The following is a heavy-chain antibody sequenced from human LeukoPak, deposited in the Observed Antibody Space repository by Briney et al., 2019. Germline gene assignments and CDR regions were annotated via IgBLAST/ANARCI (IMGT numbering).Heavy chain of an antibody. D-gene: IGHD6-6*01. V-gene: IGHV4-38-2*02. J-gene: IGHJ4*02. CDR2: IYHSGST. Sequence: SETLSLTCTVSGYSISSGYYWGWIRQPPGKGLEWIGSIYHSGSTYYNPSLKSRVTISVDTSKNQFSLKLSSATAADTAVYYCARDNRKGQQLARPGYWGQGTLVTVSS. CDR3: ARDNRKGQQLARPGY. CDR1: GYSISSGYY.